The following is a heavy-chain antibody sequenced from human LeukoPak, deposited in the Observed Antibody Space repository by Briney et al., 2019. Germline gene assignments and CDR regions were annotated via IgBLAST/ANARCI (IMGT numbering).Heavy chain of an antibody. CDR3: ARNYYFDY. CDR2: IYYSGST. CDR1: GGSVSSHY. Sequence: SETLSLTCTVSGGSVSSHYWSWIRQPPGKGLEWIGYIYYSGSTNYNPSLKSRVTISVDTSKNQFSLNLSSVTAADTAVYYCARNYYFDYWDQGTLVTVSS. V-gene: IGHV4-59*08. J-gene: IGHJ4*02.